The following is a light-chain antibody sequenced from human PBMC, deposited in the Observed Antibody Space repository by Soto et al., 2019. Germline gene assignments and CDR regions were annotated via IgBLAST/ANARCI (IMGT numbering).Light chain of an antibody. CDR3: SSYIITGTYV. CDR2: DVS. V-gene: IGLV2-14*03. CDR1: SNDNGSYNY. Sequence: QSVLTQPASVSGSPGQSITISCTGTSNDNGSYNYVSWYQQHPGKAPKLIIYDVSNRPSGVSDRFSGSMSGNTASLSISGLQAEDEADYYCSSYIITGTYVFGTGTKVTVL. J-gene: IGLJ1*01.